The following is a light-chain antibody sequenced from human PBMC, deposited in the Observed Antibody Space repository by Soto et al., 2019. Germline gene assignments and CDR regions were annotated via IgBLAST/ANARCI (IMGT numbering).Light chain of an antibody. CDR2: KDS. J-gene: IGLJ2*01. Sequence: SYELTQPPSVSVSPGQTASITCSGDKLGDKYACWYKQKPGKSPVLVIYKDSQRPSGITERFSCSNSGNTATLPVSWTQAMEEADYYCQALYSSSLVFSGGTKRTVL. V-gene: IGLV3-1*01. CDR3: QALYSSSLV. CDR1: KLGDKY.